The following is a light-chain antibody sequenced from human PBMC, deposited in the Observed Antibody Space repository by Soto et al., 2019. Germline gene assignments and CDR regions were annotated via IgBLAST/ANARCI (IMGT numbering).Light chain of an antibody. CDR3: QQYYSTLPT. CDR2: WAS. Sequence: DIVMTQSPDSLAVSLGERDTINCKSSQSVLYSSNNKNYLAWYQQKPGQPPKLLIYWASTRESGAPDRFSGSGSGTDFTLTISSLQAEDVAVYYCQQYYSTLPTFGGGTKVEIK. J-gene: IGKJ4*01. V-gene: IGKV4-1*01. CDR1: QSVLYSSNNKNY.